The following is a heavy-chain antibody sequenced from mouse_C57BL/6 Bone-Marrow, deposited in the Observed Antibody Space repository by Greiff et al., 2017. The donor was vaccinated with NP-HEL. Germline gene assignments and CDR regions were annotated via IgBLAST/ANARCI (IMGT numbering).Heavy chain of an antibody. CDR2: IDPETGGT. CDR3: TRLAY. CDR1: GYTFTDYE. J-gene: IGHJ3*01. Sequence: VQGVESGAELVRPGASVTLSCKASGYTFTDYEMHWVKQTPVHGLEWIGAIDPETGGTAYNQKFKGKAILTADKSSSTAYMELRSLTSEDSAVYYCTRLAYWGQGTLVTVSA. V-gene: IGHV1-15*01.